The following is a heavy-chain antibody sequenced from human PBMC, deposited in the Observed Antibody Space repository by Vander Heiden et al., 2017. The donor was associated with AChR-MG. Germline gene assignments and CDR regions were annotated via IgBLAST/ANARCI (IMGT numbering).Heavy chain of an antibody. V-gene: IGHV3-23*01. CDR3: GAYASFYYGMDV. CDR2: ISSGGGST. J-gene: IGHJ6*02. CDR1: GFTFNNYA. D-gene: IGHD3-16*01. Sequence: EVQLLESGGGLVQPGGSLRLSCAASGFTFNNYAMGWVRQAPGKGLEWVSSISSGGGSTNYADAVKGRFTISRDNSKKTLYLQINSMRAEDTATYYCGAYASFYYGMDVWGQGTTVTVSS.